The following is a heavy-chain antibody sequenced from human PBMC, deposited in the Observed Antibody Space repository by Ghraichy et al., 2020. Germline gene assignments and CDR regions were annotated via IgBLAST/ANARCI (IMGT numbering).Heavy chain of an antibody. J-gene: IGHJ6*02. V-gene: IGHV2-70*11. D-gene: IGHD1-26*01. CDR3: ARIYTTLSENYYSYYGMDV. CDR1: GFSLSTSGMC. CDR2: IDWDDDK. Sequence: SGPTLVKPTQTLTLTCTFSGFSLSTSGMCVSWIRQPPGKALEWLARIDWDDDKYYSTSLKTRLTISKDTSKNQVVLTMTNMDPVDTATYYCARIYTTLSENYYSYYGMDVWGQGTTVTVSS.